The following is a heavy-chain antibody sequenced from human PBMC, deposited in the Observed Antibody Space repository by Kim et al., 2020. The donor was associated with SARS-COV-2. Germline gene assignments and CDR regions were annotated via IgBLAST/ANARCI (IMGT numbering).Heavy chain of an antibody. Sequence: GGSLRLSCAASGFTFSNAWMSWVRQAPGKGLEWVGRIKSKTDGGTTDYAAPVKGRFTISRDDSKNTLYLQMNSLKTEDTAVYYCTTEGGGYSYYYGMDVWGQGTTVTVSS. CDR1: GFTFSNAW. CDR3: TTEGGGYSYYYGMDV. CDR2: IKSKTDGGTT. V-gene: IGHV3-15*01. D-gene: IGHD2-15*01. J-gene: IGHJ6*02.